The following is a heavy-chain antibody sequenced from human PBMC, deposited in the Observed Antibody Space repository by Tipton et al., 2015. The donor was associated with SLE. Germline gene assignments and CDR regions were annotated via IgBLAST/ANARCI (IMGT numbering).Heavy chain of an antibody. J-gene: IGHJ4*02. D-gene: IGHD6-25*01. CDR1: GFTLRTYW. Sequence: SLRLSCVASGFTLRTYWMEWVRQAPGKGLMWVSRINGDGTTITYADSVKGRFTISRDNAKNTLYLQMNSLRAEDTAVYYCAKAPHSSEGGYFDYWGQGTLVTVSS. CDR2: INGDGTTI. CDR3: AKAPHSSEGGYFDY. V-gene: IGHV3-74*01.